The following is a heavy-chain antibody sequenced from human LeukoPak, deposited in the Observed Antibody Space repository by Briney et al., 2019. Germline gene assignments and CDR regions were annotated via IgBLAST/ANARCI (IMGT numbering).Heavy chain of an antibody. CDR2: INTNSGAT. D-gene: IGHD3-16*01. J-gene: IGHJ4*02. CDR3: ARDLGGQTY. V-gene: IGHV1-2*02. Sequence: ASVKVSCKASAYTFSGHYMHWVRQAPGQGLEWMGWINTNSGATQLAQELRGRVTMTRDTSITTVYMELRRLRSDDTAVYYCARDLGGQTYWGQGTLVIVSS. CDR1: AYTFSGHY.